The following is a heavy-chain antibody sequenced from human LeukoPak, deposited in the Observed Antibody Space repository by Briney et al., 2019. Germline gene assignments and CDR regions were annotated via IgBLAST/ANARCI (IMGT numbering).Heavy chain of an antibody. Sequence: SGPTLVNPTQTLALTCTFSGFSLSTSGVGVGWIRQPPGKALEWLALIYWNDDKRYSPSLKSRLTITKDTSKNQVVLTMTNMDPVDTATYYCAHSTQPKREVLRYFDWLSRPFDYWGQGTLVTVSS. J-gene: IGHJ4*02. CDR3: AHSTQPKREVLRYFDWLSRPFDY. D-gene: IGHD3-9*01. V-gene: IGHV2-5*01. CDR1: GFSLSTSGVG. CDR2: IYWNDDK.